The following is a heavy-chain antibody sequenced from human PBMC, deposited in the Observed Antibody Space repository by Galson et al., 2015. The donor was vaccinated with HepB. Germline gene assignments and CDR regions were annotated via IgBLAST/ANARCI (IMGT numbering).Heavy chain of an antibody. CDR1: GFTLSSSG. Sequence: SLRLSCAVSGFTLSSSGMHWVHQAPGKGLEWVAVIKYDGNNKYYADSVKGRFTISRDSSKNTLYLQMNSLRGEDTAVYYCVRDLGRVTAIPFHWGQGTLVTVSS. J-gene: IGHJ4*02. D-gene: IGHD2-21*02. CDR3: VRDLGRVTAIPFH. V-gene: IGHV3-33*01. CDR2: IKYDGNNK.